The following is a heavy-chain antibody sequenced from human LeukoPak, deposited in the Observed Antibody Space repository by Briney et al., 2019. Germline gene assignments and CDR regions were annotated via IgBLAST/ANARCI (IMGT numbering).Heavy chain of an antibody. CDR3: ARDFSPSVFGTVHYYFDY. Sequence: ASVKVSCKASGGTFSSYAISWVRQAPGQGLEWMGRIIPILGIANYAQKFQGRVTITADKSTSTAYMELSSLRSEDTAVYYCARDFSPSVFGTVHYYFDYWGQGTLVTVSS. J-gene: IGHJ4*02. V-gene: IGHV1-69*04. D-gene: IGHD3-3*01. CDR1: GGTFSSYA. CDR2: IIPILGIA.